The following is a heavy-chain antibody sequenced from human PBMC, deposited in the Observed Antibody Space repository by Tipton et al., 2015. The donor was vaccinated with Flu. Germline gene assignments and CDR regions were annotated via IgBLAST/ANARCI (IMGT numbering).Heavy chain of an antibody. J-gene: IGHJ3*02. Sequence: TLSLTCTVSSDSIVTTSCYWGWIRQAPGKGLEWIANIYHSGSTYYNPSLKSRVTISADTSNNQFSLRLSSVTAADTAVYYCARVEWLMIRGVFDIWGQGTMVTVSS. CDR2: IYHSGST. CDR3: ARVEWLMIRGVFDI. CDR1: SDSIVTTSCY. V-gene: IGHV4-39*07. D-gene: IGHD3-10*01.